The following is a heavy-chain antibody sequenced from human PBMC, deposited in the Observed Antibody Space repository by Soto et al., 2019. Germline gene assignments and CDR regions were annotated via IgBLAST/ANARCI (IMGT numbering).Heavy chain of an antibody. CDR1: GFTFSSYA. CDR3: AKDDTRYFDWFPNGGY. CDR2: IRGSGGST. V-gene: IGHV3-23*01. D-gene: IGHD3-9*01. J-gene: IGHJ4*02. Sequence: GGSLRLSCAASGFTFSSYAMSWVRQAPGKGLEWVSAIRGSGGSTYYADSVKGRFTISRDNSKSTLYLQMNSLRAEDTAVYYCAKDDTRYFDWFPNGGYWGQGTLVTVSS.